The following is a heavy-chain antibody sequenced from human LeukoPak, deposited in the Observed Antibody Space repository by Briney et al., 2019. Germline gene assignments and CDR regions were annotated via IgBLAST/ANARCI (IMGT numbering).Heavy chain of an antibody. CDR2: IIPIFGTA. V-gene: IGHV1-69*05. CDR3: ASGYDLAGDIWCAP. CDR1: VGTFSSYA. Sequence: VASVKVSCKASVGTFSSYAISWVLQAPGQGVEWMGSIIPIFGTANFAQTFQDRVTLTTDESTSTPYLELRSLRSQDTAVYYCASGYDLAGDIWCAPGGQGPLVTVSS. D-gene: IGHD5-12*01. J-gene: IGHJ5*02.